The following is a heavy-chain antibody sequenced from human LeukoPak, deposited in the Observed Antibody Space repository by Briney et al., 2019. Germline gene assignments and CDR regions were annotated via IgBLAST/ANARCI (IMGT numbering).Heavy chain of an antibody. CDR2: INSDGSFT. Sequence: GGSLRLSCAASGFTFSGYGMHWVRQGPGKGLVWVSRINSDGSFTNYADSVKGRCTISRDNAKNTLYLQMNSLRAEDTALYYCARGPLTRGVTPSGYWGPRTLVTVSS. CDR1: GFTFSGYG. J-gene: IGHJ4*02. D-gene: IGHD4-23*01. V-gene: IGHV3-74*01. CDR3: ARGPLTRGVTPSGY.